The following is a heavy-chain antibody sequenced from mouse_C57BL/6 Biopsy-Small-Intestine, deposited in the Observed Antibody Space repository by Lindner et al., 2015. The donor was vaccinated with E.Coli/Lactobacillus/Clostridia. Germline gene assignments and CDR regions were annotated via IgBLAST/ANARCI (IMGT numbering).Heavy chain of an antibody. Sequence: SVKVSCKASGYTFTSYGVNWVRQAPGQGLEWMGWISPYSGNTNYAQKLQGRVTMTTDTSTSTAYMELRSLRSDDTAAYYCARVPLPLYSSGWFDYWGQGTLVTVSS. CDR2: ISPYSGNT. CDR3: ARVPLPLYSSGWFDY. CDR1: GYTFTSYG. D-gene: IGHD6-1*01. V-gene: IGHV1-4*01. J-gene: IGHJ4*01.